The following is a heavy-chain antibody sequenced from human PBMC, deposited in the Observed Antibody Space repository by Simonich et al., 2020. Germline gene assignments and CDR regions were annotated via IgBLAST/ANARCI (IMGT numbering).Heavy chain of an antibody. V-gene: IGHV4-39*07. Sequence: QLQLQESGPGLVKPSETLSLTCTVSGGSISSSSYYWGWIRQPPGKGLEWIGSIYHSGSTYDHPSLKRRVTISVDTSKNQFSLKLSSVTAADTAVYYCANNKGWDWGQGTLVTVSS. CDR3: ANNKGWD. CDR2: IYHSGST. J-gene: IGHJ4*02. CDR1: GGSISSSSYY. D-gene: IGHD1-26*01.